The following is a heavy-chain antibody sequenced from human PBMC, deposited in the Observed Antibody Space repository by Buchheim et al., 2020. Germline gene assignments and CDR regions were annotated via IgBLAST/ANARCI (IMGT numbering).Heavy chain of an antibody. V-gene: IGHV3-11*06. J-gene: IGHJ6*02. Sequence: QVQVMESGGGLVKPGGSLRLSCAASGFTFSDYYMSWIRQAPGKGLEWVSYISSSGTYTNYADSVKGRFTISRDNAKNSLYLQMTRLRTEDTAVYYCARDPGYYDSGAYYYGLDVWGQGT. CDR2: ISSSGTYT. CDR3: ARDPGYYDSGAYYYGLDV. D-gene: IGHD3-10*01. CDR1: GFTFSDYY.